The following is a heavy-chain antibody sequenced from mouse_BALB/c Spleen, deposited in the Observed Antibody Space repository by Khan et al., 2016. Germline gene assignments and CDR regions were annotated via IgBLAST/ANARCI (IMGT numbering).Heavy chain of an antibody. Sequence: QVQLKESGAELVRPGSSVKISCKAADYAFSSYWMNWVKQRPGQGLEWIGQIYPGDGDTNYNGKFKGKATLTADKSSSTVYMQLSSLTSEDSAVYFCGRGILLRLFYAMDYWGQGTSVTVSS. CDR2: IYPGDGDT. CDR3: GRGILLRLFYAMDY. V-gene: IGHV1-80*01. J-gene: IGHJ4*01. CDR1: DYAFSSYW. D-gene: IGHD6-2*01.